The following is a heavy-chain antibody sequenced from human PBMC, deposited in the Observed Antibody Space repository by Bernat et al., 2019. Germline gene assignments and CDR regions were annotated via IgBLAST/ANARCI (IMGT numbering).Heavy chain of an antibody. CDR1: GFTFSSYS. V-gene: IGHV3-48*02. J-gene: IGHJ6*02. D-gene: IGHD4-17*01. CDR2: ISSSSSTI. CDR3: ARDLNYGDAYYYGMDV. Sequence: EVQLLESGGGLVQPGGSLRLSCAASGFTFSSYSMNWVRQAPGKGLEWVSYISSSSSTIYYADSVKGRCTISRDNAKSSLYLQMNSLRDEDTGVYYCARDLNYGDAYYYGMDVWGQGTTVTVSS.